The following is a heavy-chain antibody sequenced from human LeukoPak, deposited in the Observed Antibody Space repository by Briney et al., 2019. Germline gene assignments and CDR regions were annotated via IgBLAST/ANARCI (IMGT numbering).Heavy chain of an antibody. V-gene: IGHV3-73*01. CDR1: GFTFSGSA. D-gene: IGHD3-10*01. Sequence: GGSLRLSCAASGFTFSGSAMHWVRQASGKGLEWVGRIRSKANSYATAYAASVKGRFTISRDDSKNTAYLQMNSLKTEDTAVYYCTRQRGGTWYYYYMDVWGKGTTVTVSS. J-gene: IGHJ6*03. CDR2: IRSKANSYAT. CDR3: TRQRGGTWYYYYMDV.